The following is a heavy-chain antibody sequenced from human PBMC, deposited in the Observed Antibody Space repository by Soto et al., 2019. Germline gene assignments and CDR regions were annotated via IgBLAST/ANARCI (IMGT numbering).Heavy chain of an antibody. V-gene: IGHV3-23*01. Sequence: GGSLRLSCAASGFTFSTYAMSWVRQAPGKGLEWVSAISRSGGSTYYADSVKGRFTISRDNSKNTLYLQMNSLRAEDTAVYHCAKDAKRRITIFGVVDYYGMDVWGQGTTVTVSS. CDR3: AKDAKRRITIFGVVDYYGMDV. J-gene: IGHJ6*02. CDR2: ISRSGGST. CDR1: GFTFSTYA. D-gene: IGHD3-3*01.